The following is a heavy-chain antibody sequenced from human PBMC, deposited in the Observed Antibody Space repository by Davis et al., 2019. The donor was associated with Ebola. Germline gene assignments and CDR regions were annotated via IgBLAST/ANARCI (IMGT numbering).Heavy chain of an antibody. CDR2: ISGSGGST. D-gene: IGHD6-19*01. CDR3: AKGRYSSGWNEGY. CDR1: GFTFSSYA. J-gene: IGHJ4*02. Sequence: GESLKISCAASGFTFSSYAMSWVRQAPGKGLEWVSAISGSGGSTYYADSVKGRFTLSRDNSKNTLYLQMNSLRAEDTAVYYCAKGRYSSGWNEGYWGQGTLVTVSS. V-gene: IGHV3-23*01.